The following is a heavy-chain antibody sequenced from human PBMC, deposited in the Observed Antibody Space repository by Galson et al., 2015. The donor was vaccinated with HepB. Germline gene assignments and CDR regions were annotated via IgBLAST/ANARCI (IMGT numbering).Heavy chain of an antibody. CDR1: GFTFSSYS. Sequence: SLRLSCAASGFTFSSYSMNWVRQAPGKGLEWVSYISSSSSTIYYADSVKGRFTISRDNAKNSLYLQMNSLRDEDTAVYYCAREMVTWLLVSVDYYYYYGMDVWGQGTTVTVSS. D-gene: IGHD5-18*01. V-gene: IGHV3-48*02. CDR3: AREMVTWLLVSVDYYYYYGMDV. CDR2: ISSSSSTI. J-gene: IGHJ6*02.